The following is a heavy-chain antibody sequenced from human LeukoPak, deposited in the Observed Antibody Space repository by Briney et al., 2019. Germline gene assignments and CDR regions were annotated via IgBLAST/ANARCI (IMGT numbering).Heavy chain of an antibody. CDR3: ARVDFWSGYYIDY. CDR1: GFTVSSNY. Sequence: GGSLRLSCAASGFTVSSNYITWVRQAPGKGLECVSVIYSGGSTYYADSVKGRFTISRDNSKNTLHLLMHSLRAEDTAVYYCARVDFWSGYYIDYWGQGTLVTVSS. V-gene: IGHV3-66*02. J-gene: IGHJ4*02. D-gene: IGHD3-3*01. CDR2: IYSGGST.